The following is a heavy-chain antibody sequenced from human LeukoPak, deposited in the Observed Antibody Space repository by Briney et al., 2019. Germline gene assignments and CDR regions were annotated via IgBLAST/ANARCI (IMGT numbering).Heavy chain of an antibody. Sequence: PGGSLRLSSAASGFTFSTYTMYWVRHPPGKRLEWVSIIGSSGGGIHYADSVKGRFTISRDNSKNALYLQMNSLRVEDTAVYYCAIDPNWGTHSWGQGVLVTVSS. CDR3: AIDPNWGTHS. CDR2: IGSSGGGI. V-gene: IGHV3-23*01. J-gene: IGHJ4*02. CDR1: GFTFSTYT. D-gene: IGHD7-27*01.